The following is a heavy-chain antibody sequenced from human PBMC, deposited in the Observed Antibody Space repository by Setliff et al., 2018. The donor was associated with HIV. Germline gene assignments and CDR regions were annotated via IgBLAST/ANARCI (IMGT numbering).Heavy chain of an antibody. CDR1: GFTFSSYA. D-gene: IGHD3-22*01. J-gene: IGHJ3*02. V-gene: IGHV3-30*04. CDR3: ARSKGHLYYDDDTGYVLRAFDI. Sequence: RGGSLRLSCAASGFTFSSYAMHWVRQAPGKGLEWVAVISYDGSNKYYADSVKGRLTISRDNSKNTLYLQMNSLRAEDTAVYCCARSKGHLYYDDDTGYVLRAFDIWGQGTMVTVSS. CDR2: ISYDGSNK.